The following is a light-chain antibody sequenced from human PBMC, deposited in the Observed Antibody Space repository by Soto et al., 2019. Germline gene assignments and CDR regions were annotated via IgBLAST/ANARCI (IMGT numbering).Light chain of an antibody. CDR2: EVS. V-gene: IGLV2-14*01. Sequence: QSALTQPASLSGSPGQSITISCTGTSSDVGGYNYVSWYQQHPGKDPKLMIYEVSNRPSGVSNRFSGSKSGNTASLTISGLQAEDEADYYCSSYTRSSTLVFGTGTKLTVL. J-gene: IGLJ1*01. CDR3: SSYTRSSTLV. CDR1: SSDVGGYNY.